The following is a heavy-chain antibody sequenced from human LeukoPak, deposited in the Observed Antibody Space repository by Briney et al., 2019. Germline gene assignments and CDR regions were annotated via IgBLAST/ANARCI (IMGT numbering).Heavy chain of an antibody. CDR1: GGTFSSYA. CDR3: ARGVVPAAISGYYYMDV. J-gene: IGHJ6*03. V-gene: IGHV1-69*13. D-gene: IGHD2-2*01. Sequence: ASVKVSCKASGGTFSSYAISWVRQAPGQGLEWMGGIIPIFGTANYAQKFQGRVTITADESTSTAYMELSSLRSEDTAVYYCARGVVPAAISGYYYMDVWGKGTTVTVSS. CDR2: IIPIFGTA.